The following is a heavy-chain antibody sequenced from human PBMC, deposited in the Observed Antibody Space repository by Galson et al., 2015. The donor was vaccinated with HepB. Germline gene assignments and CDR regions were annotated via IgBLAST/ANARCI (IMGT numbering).Heavy chain of an antibody. J-gene: IGHJ4*02. CDR1: GYNFISYY. CDR3: ARGPDDYVWGSYRHFDY. D-gene: IGHD3-16*02. V-gene: IGHV1-8*02. Sequence: SVKVSCKASGYNFISYYMHWVRQAPGQGLEWMGWMNPNSGNTGYAQKFQGRVTMTRNTSISTAYMELSSLRSEDTAVYYCARGPDDYVWGSYRHFDYWGQGTLVTVSS. CDR2: MNPNSGNT.